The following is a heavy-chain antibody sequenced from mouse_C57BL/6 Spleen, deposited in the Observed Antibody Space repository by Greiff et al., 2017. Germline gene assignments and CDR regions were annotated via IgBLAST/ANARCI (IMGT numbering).Heavy chain of an antibody. CDR2: IRSKSNNYAT. Sequence: DVKLVESGGGLVQPKGSLKLSCAASGFSFNTYAMNWVRQAPGKGLEWVARIRSKSNNYATYYADSVKDRFTISRDDAESMLYRQMNNVKTEDTAMYYCVRRPMDYWGQVTSGTVSS. V-gene: IGHV10-1*01. CDR1: GFSFNTYA. J-gene: IGHJ4*01. CDR3: VRRPMDY.